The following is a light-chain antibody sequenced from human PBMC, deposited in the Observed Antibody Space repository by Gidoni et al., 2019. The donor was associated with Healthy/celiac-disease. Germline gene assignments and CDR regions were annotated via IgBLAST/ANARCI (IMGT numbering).Light chain of an antibody. Sequence: ELVMTQSPATLSVSPGERATLSCRASQSVSSNLAWYQQNPGQAPRLLIYGASTRATGIPARFSGSGSGTEFTLTISSLQSEDFAVYYCQQYNNWPPYTLGQGTKLEIK. CDR2: GAS. V-gene: IGKV3-15*01. CDR3: QQYNNWPPYT. J-gene: IGKJ2*01. CDR1: QSVSSN.